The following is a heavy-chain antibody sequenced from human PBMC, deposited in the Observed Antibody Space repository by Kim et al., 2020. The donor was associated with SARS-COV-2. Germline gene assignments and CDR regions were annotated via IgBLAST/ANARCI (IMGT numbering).Heavy chain of an antibody. V-gene: IGHV2-5*02. Sequence: SGPTLVNPTQTLTLTCTFSGFSLSTSGVGVGWIRQPPGKALEWLALIYWDDDKRYSPSLKSRLTITKDTSKNQVVLTMTNMDPVDTATYYCAHSPRRFDWLLTPYYYYYGMDVWGQGTTVTVSS. CDR1: GFSLSTSGVG. D-gene: IGHD3-9*01. CDR2: IYWDDDK. CDR3: AHSPRRFDWLLTPYYYYYGMDV. J-gene: IGHJ6*02.